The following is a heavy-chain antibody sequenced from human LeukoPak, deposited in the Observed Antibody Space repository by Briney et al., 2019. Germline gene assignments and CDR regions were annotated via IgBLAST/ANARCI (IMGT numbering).Heavy chain of an antibody. CDR2: FDPEDGEP. D-gene: IGHD4-17*01. Sequence: ASVKVSCKVSGYSLTDLSLHWVRQAPGKGLEGMGGFDPEDGEPSYAQKFQGRLATTEDTFKDTGYLELRPLSSEDTALYYCATSHGDYRLLHYWGQGTLVTVSS. V-gene: IGHV1-24*01. CDR1: GYSLTDLS. J-gene: IGHJ4*02. CDR3: ATSHGDYRLLHY.